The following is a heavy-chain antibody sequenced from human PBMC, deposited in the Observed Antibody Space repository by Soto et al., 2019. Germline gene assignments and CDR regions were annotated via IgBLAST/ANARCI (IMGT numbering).Heavy chain of an antibody. CDR1: GFTFSSYG. CDR3: ARDHSSSSEGAFDI. D-gene: IGHD6-6*01. V-gene: IGHV3-33*01. CDR2: IWYDGSNK. Sequence: PGGSLRLSCAASGFTFSSYGMHWVRQAPGKGLEWVAVIWYDGSNKYYADSVKGRFTISRDNSKNTLYLQMNSLRAEDTAVYYCARDHSSSSEGAFDIWGQGTMVTVSS. J-gene: IGHJ3*02.